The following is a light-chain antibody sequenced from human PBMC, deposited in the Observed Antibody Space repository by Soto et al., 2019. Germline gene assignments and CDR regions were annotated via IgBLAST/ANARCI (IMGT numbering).Light chain of an antibody. Sequence: QSVLTQPPSMSGAPGQRVTISCTGSSSNIGAGYDVHWYRQLPGTAPKLLIYGNSNRPSGVLYRISGSKSGTSASLAISGLQAEDEASYYCQSYDSSLRGVFGGGTKVTVL. J-gene: IGLJ2*01. V-gene: IGLV1-40*01. CDR3: QSYDSSLRGV. CDR1: SSNIGAGYD. CDR2: GNS.